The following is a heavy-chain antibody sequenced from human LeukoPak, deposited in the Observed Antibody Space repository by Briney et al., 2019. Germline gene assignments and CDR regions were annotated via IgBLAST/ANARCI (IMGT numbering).Heavy chain of an antibody. V-gene: IGHV3-33*01. J-gene: IGHJ4*02. CDR3: VRGVGVSKFNYLDS. Sequence: GGSLTLSCAASGFTFSSFGMHWVRQAPGKGLEWVAVIWYDASNKYYADSVKGRLTISRDNSKNTLYLQMNSLRDDDTAVYYCVRGVGVSKFNYLDSWGQGTLVIVSS. CDR1: GFTFSSFG. CDR2: IWYDASNK. D-gene: IGHD2-2*01.